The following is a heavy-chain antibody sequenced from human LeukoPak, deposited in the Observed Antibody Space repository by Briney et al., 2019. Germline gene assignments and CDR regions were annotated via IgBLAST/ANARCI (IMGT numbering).Heavy chain of an antibody. CDR1: GFTFRSYS. CDR3: ARKRGGIYDNRALDL. J-gene: IGHJ6*02. V-gene: IGHV3-30-3*01. D-gene: IGHD3-22*01. Sequence: PGGSLRLSCAASGFTFRSYSMHWVRQAPGKGLEWAATISYDGSNVYYADSVKGRFTISRDNSKNTVYLEMSGLRVEDTAVFHCARKRGGIYDNRALDLWGQGTTVIVSS. CDR2: ISYDGSNV.